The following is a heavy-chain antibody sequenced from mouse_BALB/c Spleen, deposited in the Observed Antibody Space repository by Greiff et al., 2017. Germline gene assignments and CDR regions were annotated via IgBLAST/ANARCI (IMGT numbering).Heavy chain of an antibody. CDR1: GFTFSDYG. J-gene: IGHJ3*01. Sequence: EVHLVESGGGLVQPGGSRKLSCAASGFTFSDYGMAWVRQAPGKGPEWVAFISNLAYSIYYADTVTGRFTISRENAKNTLYLEMSSLRSEDTAMYYCARRDRYDGYYFDYWGQGTLVTVSA. D-gene: IGHD2-14*01. V-gene: IGHV5-15*02. CDR2: ISNLAYSI. CDR3: ARRDRYDGYYFDY.